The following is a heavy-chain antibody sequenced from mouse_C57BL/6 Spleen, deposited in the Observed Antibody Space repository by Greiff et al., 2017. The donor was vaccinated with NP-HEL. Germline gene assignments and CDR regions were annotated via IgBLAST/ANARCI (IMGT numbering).Heavy chain of an antibody. D-gene: IGHD1-1*01. J-gene: IGHJ1*03. CDR1: GYTFTSYW. CDR2: IDPSDSET. Sequence: QVQLQQSGAELVRPGSSVKLSCKASGYTFTSYWMHWVKQRPIQGLEWIGNIDPSDSETHYNQKFKDKATLTVDKSSSTAYMQLSSLTSEDSAVYYCARGDYYGSSHGYFDVWGTGTTVTVSS. CDR3: ARGDYYGSSHGYFDV. V-gene: IGHV1-52*01.